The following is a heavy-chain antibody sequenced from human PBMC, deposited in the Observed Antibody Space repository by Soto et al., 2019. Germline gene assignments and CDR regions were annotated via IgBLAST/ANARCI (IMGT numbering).Heavy chain of an antibody. CDR1: GFTFSSYS. CDR3: ARVIVATTPFDY. J-gene: IGHJ4*02. D-gene: IGHD5-12*01. Sequence: GGSLRLSCAASGFTFSSYSMNWVRQAPGKGLEWVSSISSSSSYIYYADSVKGRFTISRDNAKNSLYLQMNSLRAEDTAVYYCARVIVATTPFDYWGQGTLVTVSS. V-gene: IGHV3-21*01. CDR2: ISSSSSYI.